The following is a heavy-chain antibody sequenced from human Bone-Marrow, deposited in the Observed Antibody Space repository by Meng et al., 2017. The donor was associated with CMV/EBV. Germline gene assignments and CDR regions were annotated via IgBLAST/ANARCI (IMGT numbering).Heavy chain of an antibody. CDR1: GFTFSSYA. CDR3: ARDRYYYDSSGYYSY. J-gene: IGHJ4*02. V-gene: IGHV3-23*01. CDR2: ISGSGGST. D-gene: IGHD3-22*01. Sequence: GESLKISCAASGFTFSSYAMSWVRQAPGKGLEWVSAISGSGGSTYYADSVKGRFTISRDNSKNTLYLQMNSLRAEDTAVYYCARDRYYYDSSGYYSYWGQGTLVTVSS.